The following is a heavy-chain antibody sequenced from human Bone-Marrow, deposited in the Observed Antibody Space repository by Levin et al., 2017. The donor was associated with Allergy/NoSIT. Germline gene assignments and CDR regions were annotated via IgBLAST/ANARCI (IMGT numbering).Heavy chain of an antibody. CDR2: ISGNGAST. CDR3: AKGHYYDSSGFLYKSDAFDM. J-gene: IGHJ3*02. D-gene: IGHD3-22*01. Sequence: GGSLRLSCAASGFTFKSYGMTWVRQAPGKGLEWVAVISGNGASTYYADSVKGRFTISRDNSKNTLYMQMNSLRVEDTAIYYCAKGHYYDSSGFLYKSDAFDMWGQGTKVTVSS. CDR1: GFTFKSYG. V-gene: IGHV3-23*01.